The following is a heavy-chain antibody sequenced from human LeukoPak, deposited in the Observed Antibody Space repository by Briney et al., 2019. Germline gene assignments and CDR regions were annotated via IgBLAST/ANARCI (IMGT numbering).Heavy chain of an antibody. CDR3: AREVDYYGSGSAGWFDP. CDR2: ISSSSSYI. J-gene: IGHJ5*02. CDR1: GFTFSSYS. D-gene: IGHD3-10*01. Sequence: PGGSLRLSCAASGFTFSSYSMNWVRQAPGKGLEWVSFISSSSSYIYYADSVKGRFTISRDNAKNSLYLQMNSLRAEDTAVYYCAREVDYYGSGSAGWFDPWGQGTLVTVSS. V-gene: IGHV3-21*01.